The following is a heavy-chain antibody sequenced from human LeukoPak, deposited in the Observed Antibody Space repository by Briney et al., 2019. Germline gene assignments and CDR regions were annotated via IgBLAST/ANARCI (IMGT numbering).Heavy chain of an antibody. J-gene: IGHJ4*02. Sequence: GGPLRLSCAASGFTFSDHYMDWVRQAPGKGLEWVGRIRIKANSYTTEYAASVKGRFTISRDDSKNSLYLQMNSLKCEDTAVYYCAREWDSGSYYLGYFDYWGQGTLVTVSS. CDR2: IRIKANSYTT. CDR3: AREWDSGSYYLGYFDY. D-gene: IGHD1-26*01. V-gene: IGHV3-72*01. CDR1: GFTFSDHY.